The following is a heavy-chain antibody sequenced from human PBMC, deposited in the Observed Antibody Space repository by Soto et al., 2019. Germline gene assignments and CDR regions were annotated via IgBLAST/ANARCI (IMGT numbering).Heavy chain of an antibody. D-gene: IGHD2-2*01. CDR2: IYYSGST. CDR3: ARGAVVDYYYYYGLDV. V-gene: IGHV4-39*01. J-gene: IGHJ6*02. CDR1: GGSISSSSYY. Sequence: QLQVQESGPGLVKPSETLSLTCTVSGGSISSSSYYWGWIRQPPGKGLEWIGSIYYSGSTYYNPSLKSRVIISVDTSKNQFSLKLSSVTAADTAVYYCARGAVVDYYYYYGLDVWGQGTTVTVSS.